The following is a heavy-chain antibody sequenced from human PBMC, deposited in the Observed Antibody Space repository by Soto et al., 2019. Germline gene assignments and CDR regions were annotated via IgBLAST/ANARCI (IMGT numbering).Heavy chain of an antibody. CDR2: INQDGSQR. D-gene: IGHD3-10*01. J-gene: IGHJ4*02. CDR1: GFTFRDYW. CDR3: AKYTSADAY. V-gene: IGHV3-7*01. Sequence: EVQLVESGGGLVQRGGSLRLSCAGSGFTFRDYWMNWVRQAPGKGLEWVANINQDGSQRYYVDSVKGRFTISRDNAKNSLYLEMNSLRAEDTAVYYCAKYTSADAYWGQGTLVTVSS.